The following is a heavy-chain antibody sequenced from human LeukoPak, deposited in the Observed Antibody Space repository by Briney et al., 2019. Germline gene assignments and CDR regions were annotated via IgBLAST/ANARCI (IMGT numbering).Heavy chain of an antibody. D-gene: IGHD6-19*01. CDR1: GFTFSSYS. J-gene: IGHJ4*02. V-gene: IGHV3-21*01. Sequence: GGSLRLSCAASGFTFSSYSMNWARQAPGKGLEWVSSISSSSSYIYYADSVKGRFTISRDNAKNSLYLQMNSLRAEDTAVYYCARVGSGWTLDYWGQGTLVTVSS. CDR3: ARVGSGWTLDY. CDR2: ISSSSSYI.